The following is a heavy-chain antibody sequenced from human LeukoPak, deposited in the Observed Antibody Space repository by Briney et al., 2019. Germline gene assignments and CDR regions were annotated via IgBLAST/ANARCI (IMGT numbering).Heavy chain of an antibody. D-gene: IGHD5-24*01. Sequence: SGGSLRLSCAASGFTVSSNYMSWVRQAPGKGLEWVSAISGGGSSTYSADSVKGRFTISRDNSENTLYLQMNSLRAEDTAVYYCARDLDDYNGLPPFFQHWGQGTLVTVS. V-gene: IGHV3-23*01. J-gene: IGHJ1*01. CDR1: GFTVSSNY. CDR3: ARDLDDYNGLPPFFQH. CDR2: ISGGGSST.